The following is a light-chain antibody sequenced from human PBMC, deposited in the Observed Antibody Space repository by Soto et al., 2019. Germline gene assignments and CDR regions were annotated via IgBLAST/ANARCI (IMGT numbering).Light chain of an antibody. CDR2: EVS. CDR3: SSYTSSSTKV. J-gene: IGLJ1*01. V-gene: IGLV2-14*01. Sequence: QSALTHPASVSGSPGQSITISCTGTSSDVGGYNYVSWYQQHPGKAPKLMIYEVSNRPSGVSNRFSGSKSGNTASLTISGLQAEDEADYYCSSYTSSSTKVFGTGTKVTXL. CDR1: SSDVGGYNY.